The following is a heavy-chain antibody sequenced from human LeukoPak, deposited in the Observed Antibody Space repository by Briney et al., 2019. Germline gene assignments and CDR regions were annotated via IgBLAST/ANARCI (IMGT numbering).Heavy chain of an antibody. D-gene: IGHD3-22*01. CDR1: GFTFSSYW. V-gene: IGHV3-74*01. CDR3: AREEEDYYDSSGYYPLDY. J-gene: IGHJ4*02. Sequence: GGSLRLSCAASGFTFSSYWMHWVRQAPGKGLVWVSRTNSDGSSTSYADSVKGRFTISRDNAKNTLYLQMNSLRAEDTAVYYCAREEEDYYDSSGYYPLDYWGQGTLVTVSS. CDR2: TNSDGSST.